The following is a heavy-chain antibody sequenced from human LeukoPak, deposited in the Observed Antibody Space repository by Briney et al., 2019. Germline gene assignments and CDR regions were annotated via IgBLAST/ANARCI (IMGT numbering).Heavy chain of an antibody. J-gene: IGHJ6*02. CDR2: ISYHGRSV. CDR1: GFTFSNYA. CDR3: AKDRGYCSGGNCYNQYGMDV. Sequence: GTSVRLSCAASGFTFSNYAMNWVRQAPGKGLEWVAIISYHGRSVDYADSVKGRFTMSIDNSKNTLSLKMNSMRAEDTAVYYCAKDRGYCSGGNCYNQYGMDVWGQGTTVTVSS. D-gene: IGHD2-15*01. V-gene: IGHV3-30-3*02.